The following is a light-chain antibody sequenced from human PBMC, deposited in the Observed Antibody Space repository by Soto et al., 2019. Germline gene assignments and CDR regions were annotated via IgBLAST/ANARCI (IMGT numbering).Light chain of an antibody. CDR3: AAWDDSLNGRVV. CDR2: GNN. J-gene: IGLJ2*01. V-gene: IGLV1-44*01. CDR1: SSNSAVNS. Sequence: QPVLTQPPSASGTPGQRVTISCSGSSSNSAVNSVYWYQQPPGTAPKLLIYGNNKRPSGVPDRFSGSKSGTSASLASSGLQSDDEADYYCAAWDDSLNGRVVFGGGTKLTVL.